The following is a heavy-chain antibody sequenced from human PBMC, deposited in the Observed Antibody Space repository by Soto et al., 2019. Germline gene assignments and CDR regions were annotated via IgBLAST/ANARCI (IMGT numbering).Heavy chain of an antibody. CDR3: ARDWMIGYCSGGSCYGMDV. Sequence: ASVKVSCKASGYTFTGYYMHWVRQAPGQGLEWMGWINPNSGGTNYAQKFQGWVTMTRDTSISTAYMELSRLRSDDTAVYYCARDWMIGYCSGGSCYGMDVWGQGTTVTSP. CDR2: INPNSGGT. J-gene: IGHJ6*02. D-gene: IGHD2-15*01. V-gene: IGHV1-2*04. CDR1: GYTFTGYY.